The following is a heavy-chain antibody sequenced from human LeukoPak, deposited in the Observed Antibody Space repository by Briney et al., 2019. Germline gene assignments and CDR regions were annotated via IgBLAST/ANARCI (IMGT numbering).Heavy chain of an antibody. CDR2: INPNSGGT. CDR1: GYTFTGYY. J-gene: IGHJ5*02. CDR3: ARGYCSGGSCYSVENWFDP. Sequence: GASVKVSCKAAGYTFTGYYMFWMLQAPGQGLEWMGRINPNSGGTNYAQKFQGRVTMTRDTSISTAYMELSRLRSDDTAVYYCARGYCSGGSCYSVENWFDPWGQGTLVTVSS. V-gene: IGHV1-2*06. D-gene: IGHD2-15*01.